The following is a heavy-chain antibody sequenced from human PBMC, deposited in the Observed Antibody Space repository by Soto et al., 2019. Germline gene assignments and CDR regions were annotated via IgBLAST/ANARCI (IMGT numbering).Heavy chain of an antibody. CDR1: GGTFSSYT. CDR2: IIPIFGTA. J-gene: IGHJ6*02. Sequence: ASVKVSCKASGGTFSSYTISWVRQAPGQGLEWMGGIIPIFGTANYAQKFQGRVTITADESTSTAYMELSSLRSEDTAVYYCERGNRITMVRGVTRKDYYYGMDVWGQGTTVTVSS. CDR3: ERGNRITMVRGVTRKDYYYGMDV. V-gene: IGHV1-69*13. D-gene: IGHD3-10*01.